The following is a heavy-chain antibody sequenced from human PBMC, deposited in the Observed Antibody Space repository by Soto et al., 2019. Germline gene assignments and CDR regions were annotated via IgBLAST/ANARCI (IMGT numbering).Heavy chain of an antibody. CDR3: ARDLGGWPDY. Sequence: VSVKVSCKASGYTFTSYARHWVRQAPGQRLERMGWINAGNGNTKYSQKFQGRVTITRDTSASTAYMELSSLRSEDTAVYYCARDLGGWPDYWVQGTLVTVSS. J-gene: IGHJ4*02. D-gene: IGHD2-15*01. CDR1: GYTFTSYA. V-gene: IGHV1-3*01. CDR2: INAGNGNT.